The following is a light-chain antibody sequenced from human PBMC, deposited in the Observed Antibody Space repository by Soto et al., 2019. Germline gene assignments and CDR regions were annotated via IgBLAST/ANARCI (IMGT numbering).Light chain of an antibody. CDR3: CSYGFAGSDYLV. CDR1: SSDVGGNDY. Sequence: QSALTQPPSASGSPGQSVTISCTGASSDVGGNDYVSWYQHHPGKVPKLMIFEVNKRPSGVPHRFSGSKSGNTASLTVSGLQAEDEADYYCCSYGFAGSDYLVFGGGTKL. V-gene: IGLV2-8*01. CDR2: EVN. J-gene: IGLJ3*02.